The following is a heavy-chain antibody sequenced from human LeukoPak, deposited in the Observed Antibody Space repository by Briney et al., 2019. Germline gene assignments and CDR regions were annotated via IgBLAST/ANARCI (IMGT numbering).Heavy chain of an antibody. CDR2: IYHSGST. V-gene: IGHV4-30-2*01. J-gene: IGHJ4*02. D-gene: IGHD1/OR15-1a*01. Sequence: PSETLSLTCAVSGGSISSGGYSWSWIRQPPGKGLEWIGYIYHSGSTYYNPSLKSRVTISVDASKNQFSLNLTSVTAADTAVYFCARGTPLRVLDYWGQGILVTVSS. CDR3: ARGTPLRVLDY. CDR1: GGSISSGGYS.